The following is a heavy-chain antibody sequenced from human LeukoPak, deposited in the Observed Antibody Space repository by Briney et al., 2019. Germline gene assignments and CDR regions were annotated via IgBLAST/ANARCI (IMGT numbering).Heavy chain of an antibody. CDR2: ISYDGSNK. Sequence: PGRSLRLSCAASGFTFSSYTMHWARRAPGKGLEWVAIISYDGSNKYYADSVKGRFTISRDNSKNTLYLQMNSLRAEDTAVYYCARDGCSGGNCHNFRYWGQGTLVTVSS. V-gene: IGHV3-30-3*01. D-gene: IGHD2-15*01. J-gene: IGHJ4*02. CDR1: GFTFSSYT. CDR3: ARDGCSGGNCHNFRY.